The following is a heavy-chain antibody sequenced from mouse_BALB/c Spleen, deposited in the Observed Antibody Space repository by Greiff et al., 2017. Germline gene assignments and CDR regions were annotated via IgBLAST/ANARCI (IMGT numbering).Heavy chain of an antibody. CDR3: ARYGPYYFDY. V-gene: IGHV1S81*02. D-gene: IGHD1-2*01. Sequence: QVQLQQPGAELVKPGASVKLSCKASGYTFTSYWMHWVKQRPGQGLEWIGEINPSNGRTNYNEKFKSKATLTVDKSSSTAYMQLSSLTSEDSEVYYCARYGPYYFDYWGQGTTLTVSA. J-gene: IGHJ2*01. CDR1: GYTFTSYW. CDR2: INPSNGRT.